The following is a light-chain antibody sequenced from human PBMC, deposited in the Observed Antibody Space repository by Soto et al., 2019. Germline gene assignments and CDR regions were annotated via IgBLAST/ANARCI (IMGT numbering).Light chain of an antibody. V-gene: IGKV3-15*01. J-gene: IGKJ4*01. Sequence: EIVMTQSPATLSVSPGERATLSCRASRNINRKLAWYQQKPGQAPRLLISGASTRATGIPARFSGSGSGTEFTLTISSLQGEDFAVYYCQQYYDYPPLIFGGGTKVEIK. CDR2: GAS. CDR1: RNINRK. CDR3: QQYYDYPPLI.